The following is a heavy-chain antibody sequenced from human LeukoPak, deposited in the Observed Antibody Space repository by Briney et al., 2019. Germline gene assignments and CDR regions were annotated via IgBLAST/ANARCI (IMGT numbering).Heavy chain of an antibody. CDR2: IIPILGIA. CDR1: GGTFSSYA. Sequence: GASVKVSCRASGGTFSSYAISWVRQAPGQGLEWMGRIIPILGIANYAQKFQGRVTITADKSTSTAYMELSSLRSEDTAVYYCARTEYYYDSSGYGGHWGQGTLVTVSS. D-gene: IGHD3-22*01. J-gene: IGHJ4*02. CDR3: ARTEYYYDSSGYGGH. V-gene: IGHV1-69*04.